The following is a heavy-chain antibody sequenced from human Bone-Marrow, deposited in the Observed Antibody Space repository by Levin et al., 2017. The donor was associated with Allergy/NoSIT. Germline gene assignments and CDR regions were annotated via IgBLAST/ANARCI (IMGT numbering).Heavy chain of an antibody. Sequence: GESLKISCAASGFTFSNFAMHWVRQAPGKGPEWMAVIWSDGSNQYYAASVKGRFSISRDNSKNTLYLQMNSLRADDTAVYYCASEGAVAGTQCDYWGQGTLVTVSS. CDR3: ASEGAVAGTQCDY. V-gene: IGHV3-33*03. D-gene: IGHD6-19*01. CDR1: GFTFSNFA. J-gene: IGHJ4*02. CDR2: IWSDGSNQ.